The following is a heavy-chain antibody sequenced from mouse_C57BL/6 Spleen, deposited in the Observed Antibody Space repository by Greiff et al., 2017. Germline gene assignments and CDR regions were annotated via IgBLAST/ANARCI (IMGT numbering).Heavy chain of an antibody. Sequence: DVKLVESGAELVRPGASVKLSCTASGFNIKDDYMHWVKQRPEQGLEWIGWIDPENGDTEYASKFQGKATITADTSSNTAYLQLSSLTSEDTAVYYCTTNYAYWGQGTTLTVSS. CDR2: IDPENGDT. CDR3: TTNYAY. J-gene: IGHJ2*01. CDR1: GFNIKDDY. V-gene: IGHV14-4*01.